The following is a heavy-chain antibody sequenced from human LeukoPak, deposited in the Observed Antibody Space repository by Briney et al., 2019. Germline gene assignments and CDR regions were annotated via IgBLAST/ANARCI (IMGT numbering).Heavy chain of an antibody. CDR2: IYYSGST. D-gene: IGHD1-26*01. Sequence: SETLSLTCTVSGGSISSSSYYWGWIRQPPGKGLEWIGSIYYSGSTYYNPSLKSRVTISVDTSKNQFSLKLSSVTAADTAVYYCATGKRVGGSTRWFDPWGQGTLVTVSS. J-gene: IGHJ5*02. CDR1: GGSISSSSYY. CDR3: ATGKRVGGSTRWFDP. V-gene: IGHV4-39*01.